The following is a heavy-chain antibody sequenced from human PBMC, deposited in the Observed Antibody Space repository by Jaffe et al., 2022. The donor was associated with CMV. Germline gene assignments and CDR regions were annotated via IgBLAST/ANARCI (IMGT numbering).Heavy chain of an antibody. CDR2: IYYSGST. V-gene: IGHV4-39*01. CDR1: GGSISSSSYY. D-gene: IGHD3-22*01. Sequence: QLQLQESGPGLVKPSETLSLTCTVSGGSISSSSYYWGWIRQPPGKGLEWIGSIYYSGSTYYNPSLKSRVTISVDTSKNQFSLKLSSVTAADTAVYYCARRYYDSSGYSQEVDYWGQGTLVTVSS. CDR3: ARRYYDSSGYSQEVDY. J-gene: IGHJ4*02.